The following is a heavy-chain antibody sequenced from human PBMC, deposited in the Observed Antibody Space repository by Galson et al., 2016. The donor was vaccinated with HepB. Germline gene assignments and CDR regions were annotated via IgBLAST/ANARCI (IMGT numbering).Heavy chain of an antibody. CDR1: GFTFNSYW. CDR3: ARSTRGGWRPPYLHY. D-gene: IGHD6-19*01. Sequence: SLRLSCAVSGFTFNSYWMSWVRQAPGKGLEWVANMNQDGSEKYYVDSVKGRFTISRDNAKNSLYLQMDSLRAADTAVYYCARSTRGGWRPPYLHYCGQGNLVTVSS. CDR2: MNQDGSEK. V-gene: IGHV3-7*01. J-gene: IGHJ4*02.